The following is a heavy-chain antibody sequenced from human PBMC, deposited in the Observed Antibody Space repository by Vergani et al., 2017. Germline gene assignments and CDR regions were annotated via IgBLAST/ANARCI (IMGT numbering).Heavy chain of an antibody. CDR1: GFTFSSYA. D-gene: IGHD3-3*01. Sequence: QVQLVESGGGLVKPGGSLRLSCAASGFTFSSYAMHWVRQAPGKGLEWVAVISYDGSNKYYADSVKGRFTISRDNSKNTLYLQMNSLRAEDTAVYYCASGGYYDFWSGYYDYYMDVWGKGTTVTVSS. J-gene: IGHJ6*03. V-gene: IGHV3-30*14. CDR2: ISYDGSNK. CDR3: ASGGYYDFWSGYYDYYMDV.